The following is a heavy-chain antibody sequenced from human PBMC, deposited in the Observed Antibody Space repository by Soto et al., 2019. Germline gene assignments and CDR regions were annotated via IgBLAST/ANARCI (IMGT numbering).Heavy chain of an antibody. CDR2: ISSSSSYI. J-gene: IGHJ3*02. CDR3: ARTFHYGSGRSGAFDI. D-gene: IGHD3-10*01. V-gene: IGHV3-21*01. CDR1: GFTFSSYS. Sequence: GGSLRLSCAASGFTFSSYSMNWVRQAPGKGLEWVSSISSSSSYIYYADSVKGRFTISRDNAKNSLYLQMNSLRAEDTAVYYCARTFHYGSGRSGAFDIWGQGTMVTVSS.